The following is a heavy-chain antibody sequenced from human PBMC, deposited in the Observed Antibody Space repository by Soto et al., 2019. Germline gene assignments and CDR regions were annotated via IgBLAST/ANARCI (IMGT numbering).Heavy chain of an antibody. V-gene: IGHV3-74*01. D-gene: IGHD1-1*01. CDR1: GFTFSGNW. CDR3: AGGIWNDNAY. Sequence: EVQVVESGGGLVQPGGSLRLSCAASGFTFSGNWMHWVRQAPGKGLLWVSRINPEGSNTDYADSVKGRFTISRDNAKNTRYLQMNSLRAEDTAVYYCAGGIWNDNAYWGQGTVVTVSS. J-gene: IGHJ4*02. CDR2: INPEGSNT.